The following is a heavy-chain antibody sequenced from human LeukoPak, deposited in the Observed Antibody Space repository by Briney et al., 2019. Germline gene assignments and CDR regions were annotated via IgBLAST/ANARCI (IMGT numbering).Heavy chain of an antibody. CDR2: IYYSGST. CDR3: ARHGPRTGKGNWFDP. D-gene: IGHD2-8*02. CDR1: GGSISSGDYY. J-gene: IGHJ5*02. Sequence: PSETLSLTCTVSGGSISSGDYYWSWIRQPPGKGLEWIGYIYYSGSTNYNPSLKSRVTISVDTSKNQFSLKLSSVTAADTAVYYCARHGPRTGKGNWFDPWGQGTLVTVSS. V-gene: IGHV4-61*08.